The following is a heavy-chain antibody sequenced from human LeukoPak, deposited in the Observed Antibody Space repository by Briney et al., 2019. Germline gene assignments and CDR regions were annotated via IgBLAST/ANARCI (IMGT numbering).Heavy chain of an antibody. J-gene: IGHJ5*02. CDR1: GGSTSSYY. Sequence: PSETLSLTCTVSGGSTSSYYWSWIRQPPGKGLEWIGYIYYSGSTNNNPSLKSRVTKSVDTSKNQFSLKLSSVTAADTAVYYCARVLGYCSGGSCHGRFDPWGQGTLVTVSS. D-gene: IGHD2-15*01. CDR3: ARVLGYCSGGSCHGRFDP. V-gene: IGHV4-59*01. CDR2: IYYSGST.